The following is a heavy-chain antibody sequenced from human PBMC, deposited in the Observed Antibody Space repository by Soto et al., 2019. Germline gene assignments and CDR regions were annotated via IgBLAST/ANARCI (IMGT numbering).Heavy chain of an antibody. J-gene: IGHJ4*02. CDR2: TCYRSKWYN. Sequence: SQTLSLTCAISGDSVSSNSAVWNWIRQSPSRGLEWLGRTCYRSKWYNDYAVSVKSRITINPDTSKNQFSLQLNSVTPEDTAVYYCARQPMAAAGTFDYWGQGTLVTGSS. V-gene: IGHV6-1*01. D-gene: IGHD6-13*01. CDR3: ARQPMAAAGTFDY. CDR1: GDSVSSNSAV.